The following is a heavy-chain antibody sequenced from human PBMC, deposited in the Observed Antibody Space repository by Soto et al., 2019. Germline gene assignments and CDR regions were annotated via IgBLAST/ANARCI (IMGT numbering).Heavy chain of an antibody. CDR3: ASKLRYNNWFDP. Sequence: SVKVSCKASGGTFSSYAISWVRQAPGQGLEWMGGIIPIFGTANYAQKFQGRVTITADESTSTAYMELSSVTAADTAVYYCASKLRYNNWFDPWGQGTLVTVSS. V-gene: IGHV1-69*13. J-gene: IGHJ5*02. D-gene: IGHD3-9*01. CDR2: IIPIFGTA. CDR1: GGTFSSYA.